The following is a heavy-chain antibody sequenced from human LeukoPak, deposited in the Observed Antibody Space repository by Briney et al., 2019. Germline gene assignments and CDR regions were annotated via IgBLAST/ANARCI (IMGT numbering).Heavy chain of an antibody. CDR3: ARGPMVRGPDY. Sequence: GGSLRLSCAASGFTFSDYYMSWIRQAPGKGLEWVSSISSSSSNKYYADSVKGRFTISRDNSKNSLYLQMNSLRAEDTAVYYCARGPMVRGPDYWGQGTLVTVSS. CDR1: GFTFSDYY. D-gene: IGHD3-10*01. V-gene: IGHV3-11*06. CDR2: ISSSSSNK. J-gene: IGHJ4*02.